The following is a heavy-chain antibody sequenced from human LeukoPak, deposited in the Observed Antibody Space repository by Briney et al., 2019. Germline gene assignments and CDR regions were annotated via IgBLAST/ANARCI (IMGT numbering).Heavy chain of an antibody. Sequence: PSETLSLTCTVSGGSISSSSYYWGWIRQPPGKGLEWIGSIYYSGSTYYNPSLKSRVTISVDTSKNQFSLKLSSVTAADTAVFYCARGKYSEQTRTSYYYMDVWGKGTTVTVSS. CDR3: ARGKYSEQTRTSYYYMDV. CDR1: GGSISSSSYY. D-gene: IGHD1/OR15-1a*01. V-gene: IGHV4-39*07. CDR2: IYYSGST. J-gene: IGHJ6*03.